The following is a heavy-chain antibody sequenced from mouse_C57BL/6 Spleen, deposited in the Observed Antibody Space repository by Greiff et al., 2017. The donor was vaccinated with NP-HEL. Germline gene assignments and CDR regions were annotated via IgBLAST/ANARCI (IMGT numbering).Heavy chain of an antibody. CDR3: ARSDYDTFDY. CDR2: INPSTGGT. J-gene: IGHJ2*01. V-gene: IGHV1-42*01. D-gene: IGHD2-4*01. CDR1: GYSFTGYY. Sequence: VQLQQSGPELVKPGASVKISCKASGYSFTGYYMNWVKQSPEKSLEWIGEINPSTGGTTYNQKFKAKATLTVDKSSSTAYMQLKSLTSEDSAVYYCARSDYDTFDYWGQGTTLTVSS.